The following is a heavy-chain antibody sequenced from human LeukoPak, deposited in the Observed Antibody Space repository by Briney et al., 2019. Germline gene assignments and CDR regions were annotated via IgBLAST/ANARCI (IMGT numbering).Heavy chain of an antibody. CDR2: IEPSDSYT. V-gene: IGHV5-10-1*01. CDR3: ARRWPSYSSSQRGFDY. CDR1: GYGFTSYW. Sequence: GESLKSSFKGSGYGFTSYWISWGRPGPGKGRGWMGRIEPSDSYTNYSPSFQGHVTISADKSTITAYLQWSSLKASDTAMYYCARRWPSYSSSQRGFDYWGQGTLVTVSS. D-gene: IGHD6-13*01. J-gene: IGHJ4*02.